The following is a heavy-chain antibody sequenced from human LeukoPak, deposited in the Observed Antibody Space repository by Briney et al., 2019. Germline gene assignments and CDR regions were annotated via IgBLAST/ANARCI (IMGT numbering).Heavy chain of an antibody. CDR1: GFTFSSYA. Sequence: GGSLRLSCAASGFTFSSYAMSWVRQAPGKGLEWVSAISGSGGSTYYADSVKGRFTISRDNSKNTLYLQMNSLRAEDTAVYYCARDSRGSGWYGYWGQGTLVTVSS. CDR3: ARDSRGSGWYGY. V-gene: IGHV3-23*01. J-gene: IGHJ4*02. CDR2: ISGSGGST. D-gene: IGHD6-19*01.